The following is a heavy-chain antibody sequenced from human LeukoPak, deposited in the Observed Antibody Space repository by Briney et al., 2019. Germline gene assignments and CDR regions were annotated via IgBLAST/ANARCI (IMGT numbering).Heavy chain of an antibody. CDR3: VVPAAHHDAFDI. CDR1: GFTFSSYW. Sequence: GGSLRLSCAASGFTFSSYWMHWVRQAPGKGLVWVSRINSDGSSTSYADSVKGRFTISRDNAKNTLYLQMNSLRAEDTAVYYCVVPAAHHDAFDIWGQGTMVTVSS. V-gene: IGHV3-74*01. J-gene: IGHJ3*02. D-gene: IGHD2-2*01. CDR2: INSDGSST.